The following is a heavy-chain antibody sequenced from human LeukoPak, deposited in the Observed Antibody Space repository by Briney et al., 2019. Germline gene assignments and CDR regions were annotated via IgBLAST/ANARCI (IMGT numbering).Heavy chain of an antibody. CDR3: ARGYNWNYGPFDY. D-gene: IGHD1-7*01. Sequence: SETLSLTCTVSGGSTSNGGYYWSWIRQPPGKGLEWIGYIFHSGSTYYNPSLKSRVTISVDRSKNQFSLKLSSVTAADTAVYYCARGYNWNYGPFDYWGQGTLVTVSS. CDR1: GGSTSNGGYY. V-gene: IGHV4-30-2*01. CDR2: IFHSGST. J-gene: IGHJ4*02.